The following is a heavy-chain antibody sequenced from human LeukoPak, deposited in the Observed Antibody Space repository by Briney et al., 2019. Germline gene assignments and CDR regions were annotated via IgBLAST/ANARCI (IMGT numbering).Heavy chain of an antibody. Sequence: GGSLRLSCAASGFTFSSHWMSWVRQAPGKGLEWVATMNQDGSEKYYVDSVKGRFTISGDSAKNSLYLQMNGLRAEDTSVYYCTEASGYWGQGTLVTVSS. J-gene: IGHJ4*02. CDR1: GFTFSSHW. CDR2: MNQDGSEK. V-gene: IGHV3-7*01. CDR3: TEASGY.